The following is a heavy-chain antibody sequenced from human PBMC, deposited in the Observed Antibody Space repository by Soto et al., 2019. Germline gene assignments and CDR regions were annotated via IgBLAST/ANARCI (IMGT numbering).Heavy chain of an antibody. Sequence: ASVKVSCKASGYTFTSYGISWVRQAPGQGLEWMGWISAYNGNTNYAQKLRGRVTMTTDTSTSTAYMELRSLRSDDTAVYYCARDLDCSSTSCYYFDYWGQGTLVTVSS. CDR1: GYTFTSYG. J-gene: IGHJ4*02. CDR3: ARDLDCSSTSCYYFDY. D-gene: IGHD2-2*01. V-gene: IGHV1-18*01. CDR2: ISAYNGNT.